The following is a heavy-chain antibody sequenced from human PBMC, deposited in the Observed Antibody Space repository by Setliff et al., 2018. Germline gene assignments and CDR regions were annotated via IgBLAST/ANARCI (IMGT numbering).Heavy chain of an antibody. D-gene: IGHD3-10*01. CDR2: SRNKVSGGFI. Sequence: SLRLSCATSGFTLSDYSVDWVRQAPGKGLEWVGRSRNKVSGGFIEYAASVRGRITISRDDSKNSVFLQMNSLKTEDTAVYYCARDVGWTYGLAFWGQGTLVTVSS. CDR3: ARDVGWTYGLAF. J-gene: IGHJ4*02. V-gene: IGHV3-72*01. CDR1: GFTLSDYS.